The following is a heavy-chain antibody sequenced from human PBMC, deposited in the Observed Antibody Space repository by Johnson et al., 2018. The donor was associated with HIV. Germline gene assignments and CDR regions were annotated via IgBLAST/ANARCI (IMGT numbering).Heavy chain of an antibody. D-gene: IGHD3-3*01. CDR2: ISGSGGST. CDR3: AKSPRFTIFGSDAFDI. V-gene: IGHV3-23*04. J-gene: IGHJ3*02. Sequence: VQLVESGGGVVQPGRSLRLSCAASAFSFSNYPMHWVRQAPGKGLEWVSAISGSGGSTYYADSVKGRFTISRDNSKNTLYLQMNSLRAEDTAVYYCAKSPRFTIFGSDAFDIWGQGTMVTVSS. CDR1: AFSFSNYP.